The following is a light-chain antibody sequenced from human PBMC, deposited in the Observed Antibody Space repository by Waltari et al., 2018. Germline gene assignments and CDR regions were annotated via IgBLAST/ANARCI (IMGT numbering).Light chain of an antibody. CDR3: QQYNGYPLT. Sequence: DLQITQSPSNLSVSVGDRVTITCRVSLSIRVWLAWYQKKPWKAPKLLIDKASTLHSGVPARFSGSGSWTEFTLTISSLQPDDFATYYCQQYNGYPLTVGGGTNVEIK. CDR2: KAS. V-gene: IGKV1-5*03. CDR1: LSIRVW. J-gene: IGKJ4*01.